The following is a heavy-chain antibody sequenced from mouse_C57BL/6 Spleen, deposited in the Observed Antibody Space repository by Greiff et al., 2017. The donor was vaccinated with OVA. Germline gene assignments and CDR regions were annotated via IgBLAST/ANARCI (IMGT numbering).Heavy chain of an antibody. CDR2: ISSGSSTI. Sequence: EVHLVESGGGLVKPGGSLKLSCAASGFTFSDYGMHWVRQAPEKGLEWVAYISSGSSTIYYADTVKGRFTISRDNAKNTLFLQMTSLRSEDTAMYYCAREGYYGSRVYFDYWGQGTTLTVSS. D-gene: IGHD1-1*01. J-gene: IGHJ2*01. CDR1: GFTFSDYG. V-gene: IGHV5-17*01. CDR3: AREGYYGSRVYFDY.